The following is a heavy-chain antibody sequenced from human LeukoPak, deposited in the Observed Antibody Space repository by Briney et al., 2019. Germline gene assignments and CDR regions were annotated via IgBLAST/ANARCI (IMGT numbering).Heavy chain of an antibody. D-gene: IGHD3-10*01. CDR2: IYSGGST. CDR3: ARGFIYGSGNAFDI. Sequence: GGALRLSCAASGFTFSSYAMSWVRQAPGKGLEGVSVIYSGGSTYYADSVKGRFTISRDNSKNTLYLQMYSLRAEDTAVYYCARGFIYGSGNAFDIWGQGTMVTVSS. J-gene: IGHJ3*02. CDR1: GFTFSSYA. V-gene: IGHV3-53*01.